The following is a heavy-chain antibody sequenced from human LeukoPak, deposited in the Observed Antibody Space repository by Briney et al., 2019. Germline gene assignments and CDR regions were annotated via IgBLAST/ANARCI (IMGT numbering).Heavy chain of an antibody. CDR3: ARASVCGYNPSPFNY. J-gene: IGHJ4*02. CDR2: IWYDGSNK. V-gene: IGHV3-33*01. Sequence: GRSLRLSCAASGFTLSSYGMHWVRQAPGKGLEWVAVIWYDGSNKYYADSVKGRFTISRDNSKNTLYLQMNSLRAEDTAVYYCARASVCGYNPSPFNYWGQGTLVTVSS. D-gene: IGHD3-22*01. CDR1: GFTLSSYG.